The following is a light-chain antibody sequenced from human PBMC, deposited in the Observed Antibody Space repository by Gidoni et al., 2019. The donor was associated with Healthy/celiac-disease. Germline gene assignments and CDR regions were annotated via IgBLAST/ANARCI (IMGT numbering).Light chain of an antibody. Sequence: IQLTQSPSFLSASVGDRVHITCRACQAISSFFAWYQQKPGKAPKLLIYAAATLQSGGPSRFSGSGSGTEFTLTISSLQPEDFATYYCQQLNSYPRVTFGPGTKVDIK. CDR3: QQLNSYPRVT. V-gene: IGKV1-9*01. CDR1: QAISSF. CDR2: AAA. J-gene: IGKJ3*01.